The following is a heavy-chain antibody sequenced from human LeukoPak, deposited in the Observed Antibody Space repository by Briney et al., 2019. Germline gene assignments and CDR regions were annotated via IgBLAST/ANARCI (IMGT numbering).Heavy chain of an antibody. D-gene: IGHD3-16*02. V-gene: IGHV7-4-1*02. Sequence: ASVKVSCRASGYTFTGYAMNWVRQAPGQGLEWMGWINTNTGNPTYAQGFTGRFVFSLDTSVSTAYLQISSLKAEDTAVYYCARTDYDYVWGSYRYNHYFDYWGQGTLVTVSS. CDR2: INTNTGNP. CDR1: GYTFTGYA. CDR3: ARTDYDYVWGSYRYNHYFDY. J-gene: IGHJ4*02.